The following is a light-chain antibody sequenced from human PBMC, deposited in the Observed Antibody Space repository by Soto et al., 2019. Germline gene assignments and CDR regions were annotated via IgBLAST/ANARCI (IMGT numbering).Light chain of an antibody. CDR1: QRVNIN. CDR3: QQYNNXPRT. CDR2: GAS. Sequence: EVAMAQTPVTLSVSPGERATLSCRASQRVNINLAWYQQKPGQAPRLLIYGASTRATGIPARLSGSGSGTEFPLTISSLQSEDFGVYYSQQYNNXPRTFGQGTKV. V-gene: IGKV3-15*01. J-gene: IGKJ1*01.